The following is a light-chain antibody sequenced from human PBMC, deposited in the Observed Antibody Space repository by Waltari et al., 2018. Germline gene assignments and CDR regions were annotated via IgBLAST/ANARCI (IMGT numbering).Light chain of an antibody. CDR3: QQGSSTPWT. CDR2: RTS. CDR1: EGISNG. Sequence: DIQMTQSPSSLSASVGDTVTITCQASEGISNGLTWYQKIPGKAPKLLIYRTSNLQPGIPSLLSGTVSGTIFALTISSLQPEDFGTYYCQQGSSTPWTSGQGTQVEI. J-gene: IGKJ1*01. V-gene: IGKV1-NL1*01.